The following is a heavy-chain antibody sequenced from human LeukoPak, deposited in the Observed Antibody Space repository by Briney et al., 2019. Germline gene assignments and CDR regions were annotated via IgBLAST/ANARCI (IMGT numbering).Heavy chain of an antibody. J-gene: IGHJ4*02. CDR3: ARVPFYYGSGSYYIDDYFDY. D-gene: IGHD3-10*01. CDR1: GGSINSCY. Sequence: SETLSLTCTVSGGSINSCYWSWIRQPPGKGLEWIGYIYYSGSTNYNPSLKSRVTISVDTSKNQFSLRLSSVTAADTAVYYCARVPFYYGSGSYYIDDYFDYWGQGTLVTVSS. V-gene: IGHV4-59*01. CDR2: IYYSGST.